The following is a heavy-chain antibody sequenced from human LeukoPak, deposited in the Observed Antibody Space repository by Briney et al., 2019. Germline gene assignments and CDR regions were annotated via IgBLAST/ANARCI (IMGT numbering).Heavy chain of an antibody. D-gene: IGHD3-10*01. V-gene: IGHV4-4*07. CDR3: AGRWFGELLRYYYYGMDV. Sequence: SETLSLTCTVSGGSISSYYWSWIRQPAGKGLEWIGRIYTSGSTNYNPSLKSQVTMSVDTSKNQFSLKLSSVTAADTAVYYCAGRWFGELLRYYYYGMDVWGQGTTVTVSS. J-gene: IGHJ6*02. CDR2: IYTSGST. CDR1: GGSISSYY.